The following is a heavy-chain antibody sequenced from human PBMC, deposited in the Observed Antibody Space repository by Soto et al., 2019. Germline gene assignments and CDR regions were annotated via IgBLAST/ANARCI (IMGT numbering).Heavy chain of an antibody. Sequence: SETLSLTCTVSGGSISSYYWSWIRQPPGKGLEWIGYIYYSGSTNYNPSLKSRVTISVDTSKNQFSLKLSSVTAADTAVYYCARHVYYDFLCGYHPPPCYTDFWGKGTFVTVFS. D-gene: IGHD3-3*01. CDR1: GGSISSYY. CDR2: IYYSGST. V-gene: IGHV4-59*08. J-gene: IGHJ6*03. CDR3: ARHVYYDFLCGYHPPPCYTDF.